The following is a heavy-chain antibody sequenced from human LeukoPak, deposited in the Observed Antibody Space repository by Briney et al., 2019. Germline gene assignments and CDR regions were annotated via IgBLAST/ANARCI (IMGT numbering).Heavy chain of an antibody. J-gene: IGHJ6*03. V-gene: IGHV4-39*01. CDR3: ARQGSDYEISSGYYYYMDV. CDR2: LYHSGTT. Sequence: SETLSLTCTLSGGSITSSAFYWTWVRQSPGKGLQWITTLYHSGTTYYNPSLKSRVTTSVDASKNQFSLKLRSVTAADSATYFCARQGSDYEISSGYYYYMDVWGKGTTVTIS. D-gene: IGHD5-12*01. CDR1: GGSITSSAFY.